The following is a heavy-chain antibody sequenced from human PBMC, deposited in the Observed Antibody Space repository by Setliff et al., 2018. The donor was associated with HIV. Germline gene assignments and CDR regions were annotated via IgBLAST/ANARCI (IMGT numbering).Heavy chain of an antibody. V-gene: IGHV3-73*01. CDR2: IKTKPNSYAT. J-gene: IGHJ5*02. D-gene: IGHD4-17*01. CDR3: AVSPDGDCATTECANWFDP. Sequence: GESLKISCSASGLTFSGSALHWVRQASGKGLEWVGRIKTKPNSYATAHAESVKGRFTISRDDSQNTAYLQMNSLRTGDTAVYFCAVSPDGDCATTECANWFDPWGQGTQVTVSS. CDR1: GLTFSGSA.